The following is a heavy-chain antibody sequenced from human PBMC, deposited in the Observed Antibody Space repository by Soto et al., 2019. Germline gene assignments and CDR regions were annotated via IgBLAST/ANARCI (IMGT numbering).Heavy chain of an antibody. V-gene: IGHV1-8*01. CDR2: MNPNSGNT. J-gene: IGHJ6*02. CDR1: GYTFTSYD. CDR3: ARSSGSYSYYGMDV. Sequence: ASVKVSCKASGYTFTSYDINWVRQATGQGLEWMGWMNPNSGNTGYAQKFQGRVTMTRNTSISTAYMELSSLRSEDTAVYYCARSSGSYSYYGMDVWGQGTTVTVSS. D-gene: IGHD1-26*01.